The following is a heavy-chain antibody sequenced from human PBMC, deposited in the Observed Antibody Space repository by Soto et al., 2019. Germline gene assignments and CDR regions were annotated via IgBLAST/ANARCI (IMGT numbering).Heavy chain of an antibody. J-gene: IGHJ3*02. CDR3: VGLLLSEDHDAFDI. CDR1: GFTFSSYG. D-gene: IGHD2-2*01. Sequence: QVQLVESGGGVVQPGRSLRLSCAASGFTFSSYGMHWVRQAPGKGLEWVAVIWYDGSNKYYADSVKGRFTISRDNSKNTLYLQMNRLRAEDTAVYYCVGLLLSEDHDAFDIWGQGTMVTVSS. V-gene: IGHV3-33*01. CDR2: IWYDGSNK.